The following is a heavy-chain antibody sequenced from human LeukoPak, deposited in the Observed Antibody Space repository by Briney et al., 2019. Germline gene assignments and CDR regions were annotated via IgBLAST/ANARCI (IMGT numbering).Heavy chain of an antibody. CDR1: GGTFSSYA. J-gene: IGHJ6*03. CDR3: ARGTAPAPLYYYYYMDV. V-gene: IGHV1-69*13. Sequence: SVKVSCKASGGTFSSYAISWVRQAPGQGLEWMGGIIPIFGTANYAQKFQGRVTITADESTSTAYMELSSLRSEDTAVYYCARGTAPAPLYYYYYMDVWGKGTTVTISS. CDR2: IIPIFGTA. D-gene: IGHD4-17*01.